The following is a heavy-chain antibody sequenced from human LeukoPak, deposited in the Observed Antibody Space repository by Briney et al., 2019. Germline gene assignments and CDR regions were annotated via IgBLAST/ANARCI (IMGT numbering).Heavy chain of an antibody. CDR3: ARGLRDYVWGSYRYPPDYFDY. CDR1: GGSFSGYY. V-gene: IGHV4-34*01. J-gene: IGHJ4*02. CDR2: INHNGST. D-gene: IGHD3-16*02. Sequence: SETLSLTCAVYGGSFSGYYWRWIRQPPGKGLEWIGQINHNGSTKHNPSLKSRVTISVDTSKNQFSLKLSAVTAADTAVYYCARGLRDYVWGSYRYPPDYFDYWGQGTLVTVSS.